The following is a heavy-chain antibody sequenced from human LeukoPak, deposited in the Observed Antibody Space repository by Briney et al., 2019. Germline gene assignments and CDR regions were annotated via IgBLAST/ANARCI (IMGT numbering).Heavy chain of an antibody. D-gene: IGHD2-15*01. CDR2: IYNNEST. V-gene: IGHV4-4*07. CDR3: ARDIGNHFGGLDHYYYDY. Sequence: SETLSLTCTVSGGSIRSYYWNWIRQPAGKGLEWIGRIYNNESTWSNPSLKSRVSMSIDTSKNQFSLKLSSVTAADAAVYYCARDIGNHFGGLDHYYYDYWGPGTLVTVSS. CDR1: GGSIRSYY. J-gene: IGHJ4*02.